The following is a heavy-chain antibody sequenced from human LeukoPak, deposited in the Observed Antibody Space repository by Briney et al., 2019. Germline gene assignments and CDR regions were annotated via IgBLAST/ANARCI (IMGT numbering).Heavy chain of an antibody. D-gene: IGHD5-12*01. V-gene: IGHV1-18*01. CDR2: ISAYNGNT. Sequence: ASVKVSCKASGYTFTSYGISWVRQALGQGLEWMGWISAYNGNTNYAQKLQGRVTMTTDTSTSTAYMELRSLRSDDTAVYYCARDPGSGYEEHFDYWGQGTLVTVSS. CDR1: GYTFTSYG. CDR3: ARDPGSGYEEHFDY. J-gene: IGHJ4*02.